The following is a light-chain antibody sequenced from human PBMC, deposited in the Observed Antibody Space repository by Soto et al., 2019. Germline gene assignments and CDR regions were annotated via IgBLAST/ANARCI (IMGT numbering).Light chain of an antibody. CDR2: DAS. Sequence: DDPMSHCPSTRAATAGVRVTITCRASQSISSWLAWYQHKPGKAPKLLIYDASNLDSGVPSRFSGSGSGTEFSLTISNLQPDDFETYYCQQYENYWTFGQGTKVDIK. CDR1: QSISSW. CDR3: QQYENYWT. J-gene: IGKJ1*01. V-gene: IGKV1-5*01.